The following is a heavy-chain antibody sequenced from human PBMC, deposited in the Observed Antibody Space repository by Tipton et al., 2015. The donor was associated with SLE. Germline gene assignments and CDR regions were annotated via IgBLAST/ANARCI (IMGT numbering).Heavy chain of an antibody. J-gene: IGHJ3*01. CDR3: TRVCSGGTCYSDAFDV. V-gene: IGHV1-18*01. CDR1: GYTFTSYG. Sequence: QVQLVQSGAEVKKPGASVKVSCKASGYTFTSYGISWVRQAPGQGLEWMGWISAYNGNTNYAQKLQGRVTMTTDTSTRTAYMELRSLTSDDTAIYYCTRVCSGGTCYSDAFDVWGQGTMVTVSS. D-gene: IGHD2-15*01. CDR2: ISAYNGNT.